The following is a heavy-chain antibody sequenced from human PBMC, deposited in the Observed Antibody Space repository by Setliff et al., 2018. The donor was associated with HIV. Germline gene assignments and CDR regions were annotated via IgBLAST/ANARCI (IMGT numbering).Heavy chain of an antibody. J-gene: IGHJ5*02. V-gene: IGHV1-8*02. Sequence: ASVKVSCKASGYTFINYDINWVRQATGQGLEWMGWMNPNSGNTAYAQKFQGRVTMTRDTSVTTAYMELSSLRYEDTAVYYCARGKVRVVGSIDWFDPW. CDR2: MNPNSGNT. CDR3: ARGKVRVVGSIDWFDP. CDR1: GYTFINYD. D-gene: IGHD1-26*01.